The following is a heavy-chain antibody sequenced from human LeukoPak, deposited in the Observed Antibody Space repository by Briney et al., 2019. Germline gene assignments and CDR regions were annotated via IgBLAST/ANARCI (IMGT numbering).Heavy chain of an antibody. V-gene: IGHV4-34*01. CDR1: GGSFSGYY. CDR2: INHNGST. Sequence: SETLSLTCAVYGGSFSGYYWNWVRQPPGKGLEWIGEINHNGSTNYNPSLKSRVTISVDTSKNQFSLKLSSVTAADTAVYYCASPSGRGGYSFGYWGQGTLVTVSS. CDR3: ASPSGRGGYSFGY. D-gene: IGHD2-15*01. J-gene: IGHJ4*02.